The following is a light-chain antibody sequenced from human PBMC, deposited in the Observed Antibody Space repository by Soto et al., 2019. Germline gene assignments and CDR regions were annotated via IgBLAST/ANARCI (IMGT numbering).Light chain of an antibody. V-gene: IGKV1-33*01. CDR3: QQYDNLPFT. Sequence: DIPMTQSPSSLSASVGDRVTITCQASQDISNYLNWYQQKPGKAPKLLIYDASNLETGVTSRFSGSGSGTDFTFTISSLQPEDIATYYCQQYDNLPFTFGPGTKVDIK. CDR2: DAS. CDR1: QDISNY. J-gene: IGKJ3*01.